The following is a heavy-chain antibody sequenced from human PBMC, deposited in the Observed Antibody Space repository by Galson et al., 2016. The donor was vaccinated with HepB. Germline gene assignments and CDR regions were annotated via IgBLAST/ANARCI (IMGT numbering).Heavy chain of an antibody. CDR2: IYPGDSET. CDR3: ARTPSVLLWFGDRSPQYYFDY. V-gene: IGHV5-51*01. D-gene: IGHD3-10*01. J-gene: IGHJ4*02. CDR1: GHSFSKNW. Sequence: QSGAEVKKPGESLKISCKVSGHSFSKNWIGWVRQMPGKGLEWMGIIYPGDSETRYSPSFQGQVTISADKSTNTAFLQWSSLKASDTAMYYCARTPSVLLWFGDRSPQYYFDYWGQGTLVTVSS.